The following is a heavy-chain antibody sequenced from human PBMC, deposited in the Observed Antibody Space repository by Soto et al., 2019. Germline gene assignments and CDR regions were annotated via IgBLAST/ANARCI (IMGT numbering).Heavy chain of an antibody. CDR1: GFTFSGSA. Sequence: EVQLVESGGGLVQPGGSLKLFCAASGFTFSGSAMHWVRQASGKGLEWVGRIRSKANSYATAYAASVKGRFTISRDDSKNTAYLQMNSLKTEDTAVYYCTTVTTWLYYYYYIDVLGKGTTVTVSS. CDR3: TTVTTWLYYYYYIDV. CDR2: IRSKANSYAT. D-gene: IGHD4-17*01. V-gene: IGHV3-73*01. J-gene: IGHJ6*03.